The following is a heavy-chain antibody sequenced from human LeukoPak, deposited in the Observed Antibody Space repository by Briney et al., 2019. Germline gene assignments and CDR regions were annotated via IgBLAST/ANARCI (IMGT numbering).Heavy chain of an antibody. J-gene: IGHJ4*02. CDR1: GFTFSSYT. V-gene: IGHV3-48*01. CDR2: ISSSTSTI. CDR3: ARDYYGDYYFDY. D-gene: IGHD4-17*01. Sequence: GGSLRLSCAASGFTFSSYTMNWVRQAPGKRLEWVSSISSSTSTIHYADSVKGRFTIFRDNAKNSPYLQMNSLRAEDTAVYFCARDYYGDYYFDYWGQGTLVTVSS.